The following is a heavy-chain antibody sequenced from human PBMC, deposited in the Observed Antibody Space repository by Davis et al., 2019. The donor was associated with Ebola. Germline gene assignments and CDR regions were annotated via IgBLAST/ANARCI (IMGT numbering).Heavy chain of an antibody. J-gene: IGHJ4*02. CDR1: GFTVSSNY. CDR3: VSAGWDH. CDR2: ISDDSSST. D-gene: IGHD2-15*01. Sequence: GESLKISCAASGFTVSSNYMSWVRQAPGKGLEWVSHISDDSSSTYYADSVKGRFTISRDNAKNSLYLQLNTLRDEDTAVYFCVSAGWDHWGQGTLVTVPS. V-gene: IGHV3-48*02.